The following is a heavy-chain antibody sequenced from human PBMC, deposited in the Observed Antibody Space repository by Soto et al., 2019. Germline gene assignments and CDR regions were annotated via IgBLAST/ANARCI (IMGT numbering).Heavy chain of an antibody. D-gene: IGHD3-9*01. CDR3: ARSVTPWTGYYRPYFDY. J-gene: IGHJ4*02. CDR2: IYYSGST. V-gene: IGHV4-39*01. CDR1: GGSISDNSYY. Sequence: QLQLQESGPGLVKPSETLSLTCSVSGGSISDNSYYWGWIRQPPGRGLEWIATIYYSGSTYLNPSLKSRVTIFVDTSKNQYSLKLSSVIAADTAVYYCARSVTPWTGYYRPYFDYWGQGALVAVSS.